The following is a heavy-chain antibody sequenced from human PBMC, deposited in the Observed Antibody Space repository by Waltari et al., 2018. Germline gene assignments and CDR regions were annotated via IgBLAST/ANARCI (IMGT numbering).Heavy chain of an antibody. V-gene: IGHV1-8*03. CDR2: MNPNSGNT. CDR1: GYTFTSYD. CDR3: ARPSYSSSWYYFDY. J-gene: IGHJ4*02. Sequence: QVQLVQSGAEVKKPGASVKVSCKASGYTFTSYDIHWVRQATGQGLEWMGWMNPNSGNTGYAQKFQGRVTITRNTSISTAYMELSSLRSEDTAVYYCARPSYSSSWYYFDYWGQGTLVTVSS. D-gene: IGHD6-13*01.